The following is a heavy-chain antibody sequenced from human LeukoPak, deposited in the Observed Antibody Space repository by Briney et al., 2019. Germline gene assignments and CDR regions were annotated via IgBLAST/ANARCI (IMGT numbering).Heavy chain of an antibody. CDR3: ARQGYYDSSGYYY. Sequence: SETLSLTCAVYGGSFSGYYWSWIRQPPGKGLEWIGYIQTSGSTNYNPSLKSRVTISVDTSKNQYSLKLSSVTAADTAVYYCARQGYYDSSGYYYWGQGTLVTVSS. CDR1: GGSFSGYY. J-gene: IGHJ4*02. V-gene: IGHV4-4*09. CDR2: IQTSGST. D-gene: IGHD3-22*01.